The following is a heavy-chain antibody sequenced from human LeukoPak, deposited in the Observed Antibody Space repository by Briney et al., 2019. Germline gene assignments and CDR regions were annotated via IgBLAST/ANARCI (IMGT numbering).Heavy chain of an antibody. CDR2: INRDGSII. CDR3: VRGDGFILDY. J-gene: IGHJ4*02. CDR1: GFTFSSYY. V-gene: IGHV3-74*01. D-gene: IGHD5-24*01. Sequence: GGSLRLSCAASGFTFSSYYMHWVRQAPGKGLVWVSYINRDGSIIRYADSVKGRFTISRDNAKNTVYLQMNSLRAEDTAVYYCVRGDGFILDYWGQGTLVTVPT.